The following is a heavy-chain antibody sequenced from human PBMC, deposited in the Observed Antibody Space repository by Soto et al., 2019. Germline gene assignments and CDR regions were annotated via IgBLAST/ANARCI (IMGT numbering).Heavy chain of an antibody. CDR3: AKGQGIAVAGTGYSWFDP. Sequence: EVQLLESGGGLVQPGGSLRLSCAASGFTFSSYAMSWVRQAPGKGLEWVSGISGSGGSRYYADSVKGRSNISRDNSKNTLYLQVNSLRAEDTAVYYCAKGQGIAVAGTGYSWFDPWGQGTLVTVSS. V-gene: IGHV3-23*01. J-gene: IGHJ5*02. CDR1: GFTFSSYA. D-gene: IGHD6-19*01. CDR2: ISGSGGSR.